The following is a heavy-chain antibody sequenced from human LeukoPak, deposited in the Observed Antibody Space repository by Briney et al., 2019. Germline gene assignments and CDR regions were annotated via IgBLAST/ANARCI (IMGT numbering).Heavy chain of an antibody. CDR3: AADRIGGYPQQT. CDR2: IIPIFGTA. CDR1: GGTFSSYA. J-gene: IGHJ4*02. Sequence: SVKVSCKASGGTFSSYAISWVRQAPGQGLEWMGGIIPIFGTANYAQKFQGRVTITADESTSTAYMELSSLRSEDTAVYYCAADRIGGYPQQTWGQGTLVTVSS. V-gene: IGHV1-69*01. D-gene: IGHD3-22*01.